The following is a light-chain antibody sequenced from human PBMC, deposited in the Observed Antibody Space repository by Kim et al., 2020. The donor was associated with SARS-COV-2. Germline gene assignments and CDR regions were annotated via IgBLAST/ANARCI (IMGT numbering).Light chain of an antibody. J-gene: IGLJ3*02. CDR1: SSDVGGYKY. CDR2: DVS. Sequence: QSITISCSGTSSDVGGYKYVSWYQQHPGKAPKLIIFDVSDRPSGVSNRFSGSKSGNTASLSISGLQADDEADYYCSSYTTSSALWLFGGGTQLTVL. CDR3: SSYTTSSALWL. V-gene: IGLV2-14*03.